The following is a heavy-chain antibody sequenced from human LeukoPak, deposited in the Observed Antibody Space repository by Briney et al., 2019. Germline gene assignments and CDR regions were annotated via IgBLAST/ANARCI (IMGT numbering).Heavy chain of an antibody. Sequence: ASVKVSCKASGYTFSGYYMHWVRQAPGQGLEWMGGINPNSGGADYAQKFQGRVTMTRDTSISTAYMELSRLRSDDTAVYYCVKHHWLVGKAGFDYWGQGTLVTVSS. CDR1: GYTFSGYY. V-gene: IGHV1-2*02. J-gene: IGHJ4*02. CDR3: VKHHWLVGKAGFDY. CDR2: INPNSGGA. D-gene: IGHD6-19*01.